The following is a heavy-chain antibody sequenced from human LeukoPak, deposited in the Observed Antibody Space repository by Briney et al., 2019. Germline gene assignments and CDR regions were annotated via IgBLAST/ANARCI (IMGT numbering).Heavy chain of an antibody. CDR3: TRRASQKGAFDI. D-gene: IGHD5-12*01. CDR2: IRSKANSYAT. J-gene: IGHJ3*02. Sequence: GGSLRLSCAASGFTFSGSAMHWVRQASGNGLEWVGRIRSKANSYATAYAASVKGRFTISRDDSKNTAYLQMNSLKTEYTAVYYCTRRASQKGAFDIWGQGTMVTVSS. CDR1: GFTFSGSA. V-gene: IGHV3-73*01.